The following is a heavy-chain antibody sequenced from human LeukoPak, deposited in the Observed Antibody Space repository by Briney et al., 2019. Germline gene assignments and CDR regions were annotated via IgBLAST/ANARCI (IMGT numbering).Heavy chain of an antibody. CDR2: IYYSGST. J-gene: IGHJ2*01. Sequence: SETLSLTCTVSGGSISSGGYYWSWIRQHPGKGLEWIGYIYYSGSTYYNPSLKSRVTISVDTSKNQFSLKLSSVTAADTAVYYCARSIGRYFDLWGRGTLVTVSS. CDR1: GGSISSGGYY. D-gene: IGHD6-6*01. V-gene: IGHV4-31*03. CDR3: ARSIGRYFDL.